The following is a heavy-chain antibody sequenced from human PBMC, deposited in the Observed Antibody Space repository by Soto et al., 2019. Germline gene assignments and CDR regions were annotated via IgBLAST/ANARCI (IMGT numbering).Heavy chain of an antibody. CDR3: ARDSVSPTLFDY. CDR1: GGSMSGYH. J-gene: IGHJ4*02. Sequence: SETLSLTCTVSGGSMSGYHWSWVRQPAGKGLEWIGRVHSTGSTDYNPSVKSRITVSLDTSKKQFSLRLKSVTAADTALYFCARDSVSPTLFDYWGQGILVTVPS. D-gene: IGHD3-10*01. V-gene: IGHV4-4*07. CDR2: VHSTGST.